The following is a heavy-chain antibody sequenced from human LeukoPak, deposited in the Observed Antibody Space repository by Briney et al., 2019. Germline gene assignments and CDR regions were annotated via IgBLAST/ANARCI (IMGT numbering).Heavy chain of an antibody. Sequence: GGSLRPFWVPLGFTFVAHAWSGAGRAPGKGLQWVSAFSGGGVAIYYAASVKGRFTISRDNSKTTCFLQMNSLRAEDTAVYYCAKDGFDYYDSSGYYYFNYWGQGTLVTVSS. D-gene: IGHD3-22*01. J-gene: IGHJ4*02. CDR2: FSGGGVAI. CDR3: AKDGFDYYDSSGYYYFNY. CDR1: GFTFVAHA. V-gene: IGHV3-23*01.